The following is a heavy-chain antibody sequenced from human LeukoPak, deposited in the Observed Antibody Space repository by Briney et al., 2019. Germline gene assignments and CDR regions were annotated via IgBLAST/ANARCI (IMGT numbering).Heavy chain of an antibody. J-gene: IGHJ4*02. V-gene: IGHV1-18*01. Sequence: ASVKVSCKASGYTFSSYGISWVRQAPGQGLEWMGWISGNNGNTNYAQKVQGRVTMTTDTSTSTAYMELRSLRSDDTAVYYCARGRAAGTFWLDYWGQGTLVTVSS. CDR2: ISGNNGNT. D-gene: IGHD6-13*01. CDR3: ARGRAAGTFWLDY. CDR1: GYTFSSYG.